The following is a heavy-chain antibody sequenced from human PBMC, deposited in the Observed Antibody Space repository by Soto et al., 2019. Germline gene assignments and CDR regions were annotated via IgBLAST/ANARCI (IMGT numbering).Heavy chain of an antibody. V-gene: IGHV3-7*03. CDR1: GFTFSTYW. CDR3: AGWGGHDYNY. D-gene: IGHD3-16*01. J-gene: IGHJ4*02. Sequence: EVQLLGSGGGLVQPGGSLRLSCVASGFTFSTYWMNWVRQAPGMGLEWVANINPDGSVGTYVDSVKGRFTTSRDNAKNSLSLQMTSLRADDTAVYFCAGWGGHDYNYWGQGNLVTVSS. CDR2: INPDGSVG.